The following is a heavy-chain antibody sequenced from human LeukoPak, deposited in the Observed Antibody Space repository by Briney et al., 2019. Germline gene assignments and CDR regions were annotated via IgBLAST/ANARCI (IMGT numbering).Heavy chain of an antibody. D-gene: IGHD3-22*01. CDR3: ARVFWGSSGYYFEY. CDR2: IKEDGSEK. V-gene: IGHV3-7*04. J-gene: IGHJ4*02. Sequence: GGSLRLSCAASGFTFSRYWMSWVRQAPGRGLEWVGNIKEDGSEKYYVDSVKGRLTISRDNAKNSLHLQMNSLRVEDTAVYYCARVFWGSSGYYFEYWGQGALVTVSS. CDR1: GFTFSRYW.